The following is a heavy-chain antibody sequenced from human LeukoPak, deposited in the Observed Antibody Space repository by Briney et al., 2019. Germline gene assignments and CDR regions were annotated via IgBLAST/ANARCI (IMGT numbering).Heavy chain of an antibody. Sequence: SETLSLTCTVSGGSISSYYWSWIRQPPGKGLEWIGEINHTGNTNYNPSLKSRVTISVDRSKNQLSLKLSSVTAADTAVYYCARQQYISPTIAVAGFDYWGQGTLVTVSS. CDR1: GGSISSYY. J-gene: IGHJ4*02. CDR3: ARQQYISPTIAVAGFDY. V-gene: IGHV4-34*01. D-gene: IGHD6-19*01. CDR2: INHTGNT.